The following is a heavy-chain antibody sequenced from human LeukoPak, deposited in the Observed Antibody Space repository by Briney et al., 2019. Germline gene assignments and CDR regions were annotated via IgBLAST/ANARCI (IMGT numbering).Heavy chain of an antibody. D-gene: IGHD1-1*01. CDR3: ARGGLHHNAFDI. J-gene: IGHJ3*02. CDR1: GFTFSSYS. V-gene: IGHV3-21*01. Sequence: GAPLRLSCAASGFTFSSYSMNWVRQAPGKGLEWVSSISSSSSYIYYADSVKGRFTISRDNAKNSLYLQMNSLRAEDTAVYYCARGGLHHNAFDIWGQGTMVTVSS. CDR2: ISSSSSYI.